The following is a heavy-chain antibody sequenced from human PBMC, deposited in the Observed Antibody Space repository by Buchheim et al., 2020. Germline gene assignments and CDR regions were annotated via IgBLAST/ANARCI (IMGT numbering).Heavy chain of an antibody. J-gene: IGHJ4*02. CDR3: AKDHRGSYGSGSYGFDY. CDR1: GFTFSSYA. D-gene: IGHD3-10*01. Sequence: EVQLLESGGGLVQPGGSLRLSCAASGFTFSSYAMSWVRQAPGKGLEWVSAISGSGGSTYYADSVKGRFTISRDNSKNTLYPQMNSLRAEDTAVYYCAKDHRGSYGSGSYGFDYWGQGTL. CDR2: ISGSGGST. V-gene: IGHV3-23*01.